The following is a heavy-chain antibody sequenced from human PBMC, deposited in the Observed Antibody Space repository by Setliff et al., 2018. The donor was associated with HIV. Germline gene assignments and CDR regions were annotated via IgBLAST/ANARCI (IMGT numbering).Heavy chain of an antibody. CDR3: ARTNWGGAFDV. CDR2: MSAYSGDT. CDR1: GYTFTAYG. Sequence: ASVKVSCKASGYTFTAYGITWVRQAPGQGLEWMGWMSAYSGDTKYAQKIQGRVNMTRDTSTDTVNMEIRSLRSDDTAMYYCARTNWGGAFDVWGRGTLVTVSS. J-gene: IGHJ3*01. V-gene: IGHV1-18*04. D-gene: IGHD3-16*01.